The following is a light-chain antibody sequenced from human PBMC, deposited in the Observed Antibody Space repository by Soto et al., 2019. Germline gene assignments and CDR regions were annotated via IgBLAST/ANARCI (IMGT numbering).Light chain of an antibody. V-gene: IGKV2-28*01. CDR3: KPALQSPIT. CDR2: LGS. J-gene: IGKJ5*01. Sequence: DIVMTQSPLSLPVTPGEPASISCRSSQSLLPSNGDNYLDRYLQKPGQSPQLLIDLGSNRAAGVPVSFGGSGTVTDFTLKISRVEDEDVEFYYCKPALQSPITCRQGTRMEIK. CDR1: QSLLPSNGDNY.